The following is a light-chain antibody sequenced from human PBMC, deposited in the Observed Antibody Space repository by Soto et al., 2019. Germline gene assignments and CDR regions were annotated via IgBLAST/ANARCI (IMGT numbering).Light chain of an antibody. CDR3: HQYTNWPLT. CDR1: QSVRKN. V-gene: IGKV3-15*01. J-gene: IGKJ4*01. Sequence: EIVMTQSPATLSVSPGERATLSCRASQSVRKNLAWYQHKPGQVPRLLIYDASNRATGVPVRFSGSGSETEFTLTISSLQSEDFAVYYCHQYTNWPLTFGGGTKVGIK. CDR2: DAS.